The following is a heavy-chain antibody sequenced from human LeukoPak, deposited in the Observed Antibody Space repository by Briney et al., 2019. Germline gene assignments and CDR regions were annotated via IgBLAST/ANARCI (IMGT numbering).Heavy chain of an antibody. CDR3: ARDLFAGSTGTVDY. J-gene: IGHJ4*02. V-gene: IGHV4-59*01. D-gene: IGHD1-1*01. Sequence: PSETLSLTCSVSGGSISNYSWRWIRQPPAKGLEWIGYISYSGSTNYNPSLKTRVTISVDTSKIQFSLKLSSVTAADTAVYYCARDLFAGSTGTVDYWGQGTLVTVSS. CDR1: GGSISNYS. CDR2: ISYSGST.